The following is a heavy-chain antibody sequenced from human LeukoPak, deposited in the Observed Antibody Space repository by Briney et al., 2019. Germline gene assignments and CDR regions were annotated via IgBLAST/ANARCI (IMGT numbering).Heavy chain of an antibody. CDR2: INHSGST. CDR1: GGSFSGYY. V-gene: IGHV4-34*01. Sequence: SETLSLTCAVYGGSFSGYYWSWIRQPPGKGLEWIGEINHSGSTNYNPSLKSRVTISVDTSKNQFSLKLSSVAAADTAVYYCARSTPPYYYDSSGYKTHLDYWGQGTLVTVSS. J-gene: IGHJ4*02. CDR3: ARSTPPYYYDSSGYKTHLDY. D-gene: IGHD3-22*01.